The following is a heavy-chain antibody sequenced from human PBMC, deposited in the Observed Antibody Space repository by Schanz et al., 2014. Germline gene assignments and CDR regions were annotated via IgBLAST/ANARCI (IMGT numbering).Heavy chain of an antibody. D-gene: IGHD6-6*01. J-gene: IGHJ4*02. V-gene: IGHV1-69*10. CDR2: IIPILGIA. CDR3: ARDQSPYTNSSDVRYFDY. Sequence: QVQLVQSGAEVKKPGASVKVSCKASGYTFISYGIKWVRQAPGQGLEWMGWIIPILGIANYAQKFQGRVTNTADKSTSTAYMDLSSLRPEDTAVYYCARDQSPYTNSSDVRYFDYWGQGSLVTVSS. CDR1: GYTFISYG.